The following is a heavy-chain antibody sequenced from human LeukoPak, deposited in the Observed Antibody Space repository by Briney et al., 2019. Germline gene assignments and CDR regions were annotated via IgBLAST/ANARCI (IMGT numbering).Heavy chain of an antibody. CDR2: IRSNSDGGTI. V-gene: IGHV3-15*07. CDR3: ANDFIVLT. Sequence: GGSLRLSCATSGFTFSNAWMNWVRQAPGKGLEWVGRIRSNSDGGTIDYAAPVKGRFTLSRDDSKTTRYLQMNSLQTEDTAVYHFANDFIVLTWGPGTLVT. CDR1: GFTFSNAW. D-gene: IGHD1-1*01. J-gene: IGHJ5*02.